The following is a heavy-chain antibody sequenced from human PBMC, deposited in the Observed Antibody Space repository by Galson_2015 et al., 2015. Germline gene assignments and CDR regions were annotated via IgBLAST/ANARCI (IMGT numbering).Heavy chain of an antibody. D-gene: IGHD1-1*01. Sequence: SLRLSCAPSGFTLSSYIMTWVRQAPGKGLEWVSSISGSSTTIYYADSVKGRFTVSRDNAKNSLFLQMNSLRVEDTAVYFCVRDCTTGNTKWGVGYWGQGTLVTVSS. CDR1: GFTLSSYI. CDR2: ISGSSTTI. CDR3: VRDCTTGNTKWGVGY. V-gene: IGHV3-48*01. J-gene: IGHJ4*02.